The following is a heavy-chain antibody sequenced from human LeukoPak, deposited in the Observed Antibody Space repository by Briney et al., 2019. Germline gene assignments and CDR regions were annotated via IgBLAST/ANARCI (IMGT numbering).Heavy chain of an antibody. J-gene: IGHJ4*02. Sequence: GASVKVSCKASGGTFSSYAISWVRQAPGQGLEWMGRIIPILGIANYAQKFQGRVTITADKSTSTAYMELSSLRSEDTAVYYCARGGYYGSGSYYKGGNRIDYWGQGTLVTVSS. CDR3: ARGGYYGSGSYYKGGNRIDY. CDR2: IIPILGIA. CDR1: GGTFSSYA. D-gene: IGHD3-10*01. V-gene: IGHV1-69*04.